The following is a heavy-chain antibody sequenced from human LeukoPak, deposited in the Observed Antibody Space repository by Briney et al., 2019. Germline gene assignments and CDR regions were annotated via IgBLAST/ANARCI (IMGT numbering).Heavy chain of an antibody. J-gene: IGHJ5*02. CDR1: GYSFTSYW. V-gene: IGHV5-51*01. D-gene: IGHD3-22*01. Sequence: GESLKISCKGSGYSFTSYWIGWVRQMPGKGLEWMGIIYPGDSDTRYSPSFQGQVTISADKSISTAYLQWSSLKASDTAMYYCARRADLYYDSSGYYSNWFDPWGQGTLVTVSS. CDR3: ARRADLYYDSSGYYSNWFDP. CDR2: IYPGDSDT.